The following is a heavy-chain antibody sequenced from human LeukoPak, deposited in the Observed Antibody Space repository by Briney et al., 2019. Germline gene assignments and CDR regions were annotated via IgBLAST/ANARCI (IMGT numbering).Heavy chain of an antibody. CDR2: INGDGSST. CDR1: GFTFSRNW. Sequence: PGGSLRLSCAASGFTFSRNWMHWVRQAPGKGLVWVSRINGDGSSTNYADSVKGRFTISRDNAKDTLSLQMNSLRAEDTAVYYCVRTIGTTVFDYWGQGNLVTVS. J-gene: IGHJ4*02. CDR3: VRTIGTTVFDY. D-gene: IGHD1-1*01. V-gene: IGHV3-74*01.